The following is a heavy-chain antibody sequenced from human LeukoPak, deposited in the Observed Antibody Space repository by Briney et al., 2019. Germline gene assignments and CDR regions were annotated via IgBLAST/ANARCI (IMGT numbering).Heavy chain of an antibody. CDR1: GGSISSYY. CDR3: ARHLVEMATPSYFDY. CDR2: IYYSGST. Sequence: ETHSLTCTVSGGSISSYYWSWIWQPPGKGLEWIGYIYYSGSTNYNPSLKSRVTISVDTSKNQFSLKLSSVTAADTAVYYCARHLVEMATPSYFDYWGKGPLAPVSS. J-gene: IGHJ4*02. D-gene: IGHD5-24*01. V-gene: IGHV4-59*08.